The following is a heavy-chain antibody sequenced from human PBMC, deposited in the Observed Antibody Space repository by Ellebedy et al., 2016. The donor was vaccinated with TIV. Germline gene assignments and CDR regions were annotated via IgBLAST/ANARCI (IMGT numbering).Heavy chain of an antibody. Sequence: ASVKVSCKASGGTFSSYAISWVRQAPGQGLEWMGGIIPIFGTANYAQKFQGRVTITADESTSTAYMELSSLRSEDTAVYYCARDASYYDSSGNWFDPWGQGTLVTVSS. J-gene: IGHJ5*02. CDR3: ARDASYYDSSGNWFDP. CDR1: GGTFSSYA. CDR2: IIPIFGTA. V-gene: IGHV1-69*13. D-gene: IGHD3-22*01.